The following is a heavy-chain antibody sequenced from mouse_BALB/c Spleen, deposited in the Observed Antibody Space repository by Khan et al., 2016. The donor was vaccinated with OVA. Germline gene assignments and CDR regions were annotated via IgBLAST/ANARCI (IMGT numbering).Heavy chain of an antibody. Sequence: VQLKQSGPELMKPGASVKISCKASGYSFTSYYMHWMKQSHGKSLEWIGYIDPFNADTDYNQKFKGKATLTVDKSSNTAYMHLTRLTSEDSAVYYGARGTFAYWGQGTLVTVSA. CDR2: IDPFNADT. D-gene: IGHD3-3*01. CDR3: ARGTFAY. CDR1: GYSFTSYY. V-gene: IGHV1S135*01. J-gene: IGHJ3*01.